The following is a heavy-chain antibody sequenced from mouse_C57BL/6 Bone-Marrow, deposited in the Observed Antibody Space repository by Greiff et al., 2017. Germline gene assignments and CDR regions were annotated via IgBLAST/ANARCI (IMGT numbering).Heavy chain of an antibody. Sequence: AGGGVDFSRYWMSWVRRAPGKGLEWIGEINPDSSTINYAPSLKDKFIISRDNAKNTLYLQMSKVRSEDTALYYCASLLFDYWGQGTTLTVSS. V-gene: IGHV4-1*01. D-gene: IGHD2-10*01. CDR3: ASLLFDY. CDR2: INPDSSTI. CDR1: GVDFSRYW. J-gene: IGHJ2*01.